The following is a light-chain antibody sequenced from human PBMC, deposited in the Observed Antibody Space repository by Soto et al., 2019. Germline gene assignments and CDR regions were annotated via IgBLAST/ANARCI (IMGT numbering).Light chain of an antibody. V-gene: IGLV3-21*04. Sequence: SSELTQPPSVSLAPGKTARITCGGNNIGRKSVHWYQQKPDQAPVLVMYYDNDRPSGIPERFSGSNSGNTATLTISRVEAGDEADYYCQVWDVSSDHYVFGTGTKLTVL. CDR2: YDN. CDR1: NIGRKS. J-gene: IGLJ1*01. CDR3: QVWDVSSDHYV.